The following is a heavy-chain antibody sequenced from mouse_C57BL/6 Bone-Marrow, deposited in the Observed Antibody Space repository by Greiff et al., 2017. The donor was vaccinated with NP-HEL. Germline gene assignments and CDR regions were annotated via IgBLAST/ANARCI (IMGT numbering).Heavy chain of an antibody. CDR3: DPLDGSGY. CDR2: IDPANGNT. Sequence: VQLQQSVAELVRPGASVKFSCTASGFNINNTYMHWVKQRPEQGLEWIGRIDPANGNTKYAAKFQGKATITADTSSNTAYLQLSSLTSEDAAIYYCDPLDGSGYGGQGTTLTVSS. D-gene: IGHD3-2*02. V-gene: IGHV14-3*01. CDR1: GFNINNTY. J-gene: IGHJ2*01.